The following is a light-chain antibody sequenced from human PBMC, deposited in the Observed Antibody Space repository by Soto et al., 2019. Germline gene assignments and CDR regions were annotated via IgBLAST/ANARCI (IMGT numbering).Light chain of an antibody. J-gene: IGKJ1*01. CDR1: QSVSSN. CDR2: GAS. CDR3: QQYNKSPRP. Sequence: IVWTQYRATLSXXPGEXATLXXRASQSVSSNLAWYQEKPGQAPRLLIYGASTRAAGIPARFSGSGSGTEFTLTISSLQSEDFAVYYCQQYNKSPRPFGQRTKVAIK. V-gene: IGKV3-15*01.